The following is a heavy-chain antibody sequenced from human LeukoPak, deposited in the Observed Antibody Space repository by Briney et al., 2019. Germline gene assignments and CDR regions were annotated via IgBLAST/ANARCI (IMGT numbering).Heavy chain of an antibody. CDR3: AKDILTMVQGRNGMDV. J-gene: IGHJ6*02. V-gene: IGHV3-23*01. Sequence: GGSLRLSCAASGFPFSSYAMSWVRQAPGKGLEWVSAISGSGGSTYYADSVKGRFTISRDNSKNTLYLQMNSLRAEDTAVYYCAKDILTMVQGRNGMDVWGQGTTVTVSS. CDR1: GFPFSSYA. D-gene: IGHD3-10*01. CDR2: ISGSGGST.